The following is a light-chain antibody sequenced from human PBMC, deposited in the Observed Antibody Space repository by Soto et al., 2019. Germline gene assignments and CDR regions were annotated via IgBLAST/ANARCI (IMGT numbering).Light chain of an antibody. V-gene: IGKV3-15*01. CDR1: QSVSSN. CDR2: GAS. J-gene: IGKJ5*01. Sequence: EIVMTQSPATLSVSPGERATLSCRASQSVSSNLAWYQQKPGQGPRLLIYGASTRATGIPIRFSGSGSGTEFTLTISSLQSEDFAVYYCQQYNNWPPLTFGQGTRLEIK. CDR3: QQYNNWPPLT.